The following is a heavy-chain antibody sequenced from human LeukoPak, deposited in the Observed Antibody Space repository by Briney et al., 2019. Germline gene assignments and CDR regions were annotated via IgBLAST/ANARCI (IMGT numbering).Heavy chain of an antibody. J-gene: IGHJ4*02. CDR3: TRLLHDSRGYYYFDY. CDR2: IYYSGST. V-gene: IGHV4-39*01. Sequence: SETLSLTCTVSGGSISSSSYYWGWIRQPPGKGLEWIGSIYYSGSTYDNPSLKSRVTMSVDTSKNQFSLKLNSVTAAGTAVYFCTRLLHDSRGYYYFDYWGQGTLATVSS. D-gene: IGHD3-22*01. CDR1: GGSISSSSYY.